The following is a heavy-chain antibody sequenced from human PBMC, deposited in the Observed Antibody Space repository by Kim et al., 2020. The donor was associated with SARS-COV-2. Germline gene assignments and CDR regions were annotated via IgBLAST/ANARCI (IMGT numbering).Heavy chain of an antibody. D-gene: IGHD2-15*01. CDR3: ARDSSGWSRSFDY. J-gene: IGHJ4*02. CDR1: GFTFSSYG. Sequence: GGSLRLSCAASGFTFSSYGMHWVRQAPGKGLEWVAVIWYDGSNKYYADSVKGRFTISRDNSKNTLYLQMNSLRAEDTAVYYCARDSSGWSRSFDYWGQGTLVTVSS. CDR2: IWYDGSNK. V-gene: IGHV3-33*01.